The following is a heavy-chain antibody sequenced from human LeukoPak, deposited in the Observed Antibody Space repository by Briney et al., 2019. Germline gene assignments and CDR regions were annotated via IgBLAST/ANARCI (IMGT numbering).Heavy chain of an antibody. D-gene: IGHD2-15*01. V-gene: IGHV4-30-4*01. CDR2: IYYSGST. CDR1: GGSISSGDYY. J-gene: IGHJ6*02. Sequence: MPSETLSLTCTVSGGSISSGDYYWSWIRQPPGKGLEWIGYIYYSGSTYYNPSLKRRVTISVETSKNQFSLKLSSVTAADTAVYYCARLGGGSCYDPPCYYYGMDVWGQGTTVTVSS. CDR3: ARLGGGSCYDPPCYYYGMDV.